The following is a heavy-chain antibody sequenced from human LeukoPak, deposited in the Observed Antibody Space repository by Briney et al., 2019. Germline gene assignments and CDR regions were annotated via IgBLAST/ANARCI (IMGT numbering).Heavy chain of an antibody. V-gene: IGHV3-30*02. CDR1: GFTFSSYG. Sequence: GGSLRLSCAASGFTFSSYGMHWVRQAPGKGLEWVAFIRYDGSNKYYADSVKGRFRISRDNAKNLLYLQMNSLRAEDTAVYYCARDPLEWELPGTFHIWGQGTMVTVSS. D-gene: IGHD1-26*01. CDR2: IRYDGSNK. J-gene: IGHJ3*02. CDR3: ARDPLEWELPGTFHI.